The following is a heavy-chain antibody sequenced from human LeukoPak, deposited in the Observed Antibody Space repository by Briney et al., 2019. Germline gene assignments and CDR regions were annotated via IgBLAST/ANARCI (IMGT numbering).Heavy chain of an antibody. D-gene: IGHD3-10*01. CDR3: ARDGGGAGNYCVDY. V-gene: IGHV3-74*01. J-gene: IGHJ4*02. CDR2: ISSEGRST. CDR1: GFTFNTYW. Sequence: GGSLRLSCEASGFTFNTYWMHWVRQAPGKGLIWVSRISSEGRSTTYADSVKGRVTVSRDSAKNTLYLHMNSLRVEGTAVYYCARDGGGAGNYCVDYWGQGTLVTVSS.